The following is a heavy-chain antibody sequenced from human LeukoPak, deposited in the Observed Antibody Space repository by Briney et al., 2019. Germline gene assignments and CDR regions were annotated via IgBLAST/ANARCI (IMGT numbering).Heavy chain of an antibody. V-gene: IGHV4-4*02. Sequence: SETLSLTCTVSGGSISSSHWWSWLRQPPGKGLEWIGEIYHSGSINYNPSLKSRVTISIDKSKNQFSLKLSSVTAADTAVYYCASLYGSSWPPFDYWGQGTLVTVSS. CDR1: GGSISSSHW. J-gene: IGHJ4*02. D-gene: IGHD6-13*01. CDR3: ASLYGSSWPPFDY. CDR2: IYHSGSI.